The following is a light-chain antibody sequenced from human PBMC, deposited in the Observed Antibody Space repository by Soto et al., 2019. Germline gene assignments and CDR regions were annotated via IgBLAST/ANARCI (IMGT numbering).Light chain of an antibody. CDR1: QSVSSSY. J-gene: IGKJ5*01. CDR2: GAS. V-gene: IGKV3-20*01. Sequence: EIVLTQSPGTLSLSPGERATLSCRASQSVSSSYLAWYQQKPGQAPRLLIYGASSRATGIPDRFSGSGSGTDFTHTSSRLEPEDFAVYYCQQYGSSPPITFGQGTRLEVK. CDR3: QQYGSSPPIT.